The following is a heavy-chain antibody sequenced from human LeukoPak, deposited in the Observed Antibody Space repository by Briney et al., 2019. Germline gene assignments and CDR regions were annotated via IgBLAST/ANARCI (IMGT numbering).Heavy chain of an antibody. D-gene: IGHD4-11*01. V-gene: IGHV4-34*01. CDR3: ARHHRMTTVTTRWFDP. J-gene: IGHJ5*02. CDR1: GGSFSGYY. CDR2: IYYSGST. Sequence: SETLSLTCAVYGGSFSGYYWSWIRQPPGKGLEWIGSIYYSGSTYYNPSLKSRVTISVDTSKNQFSLKLSSVTAADTAVYYCARHHRMTTVTTRWFDPWGQGTLVTVSS.